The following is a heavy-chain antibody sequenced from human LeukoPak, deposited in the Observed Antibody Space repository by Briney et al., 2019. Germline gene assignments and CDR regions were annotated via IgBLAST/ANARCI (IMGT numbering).Heavy chain of an antibody. V-gene: IGHV4-4*07. Sequence: SETLSLTCTVSGDSITSYYWSWIRQPAGKGLEWIGRISTSGITNYNPSLKSRVIMSVDTSKNQLSLKLSSVSAADTAMYYCARGPKFDIWGQGTMVTVSS. J-gene: IGHJ3*02. CDR1: GDSITSYY. CDR2: ISTSGIT. CDR3: ARGPKFDI.